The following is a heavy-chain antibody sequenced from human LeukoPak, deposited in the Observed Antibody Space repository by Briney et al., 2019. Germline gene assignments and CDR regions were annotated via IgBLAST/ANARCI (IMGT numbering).Heavy chain of an antibody. J-gene: IGHJ4*02. CDR3: ARDVVDYGYYGALDY. CDR2: ISYDGSNK. D-gene: IGHD4-17*01. Sequence: GRSLRLSCAASGFTFSSYAMHWVRQAPGKGLEWVAVISYDGSNKYYADSVKGRFIISRDNSKNTLYLQMNSLRPEDTAVYYCARDVVDYGYYGALDYWGQGTLVTVSS. CDR1: GFTFSSYA. V-gene: IGHV3-30*04.